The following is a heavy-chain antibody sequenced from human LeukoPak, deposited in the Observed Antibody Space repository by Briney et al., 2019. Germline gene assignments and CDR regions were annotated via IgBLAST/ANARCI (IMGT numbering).Heavy chain of an antibody. J-gene: IGHJ1*01. CDR1: GYTFTNYA. D-gene: IGHD3-22*01. CDR3: ATYSSLNRREFQY. CDR2: INAGNGNT. V-gene: IGHV1-3*01. Sequence: GASVKVSCKASGYTFTNYAMHWVRQAPGHRLEWMGWINAGNGNTKYSQKFQGRVTITRDTSASTAYMELSSLRSEDTAVYYCATYSSLNRREFQYWGQGTLLTVSS.